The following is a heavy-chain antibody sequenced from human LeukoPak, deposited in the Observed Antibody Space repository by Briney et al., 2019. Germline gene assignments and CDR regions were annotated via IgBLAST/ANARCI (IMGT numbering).Heavy chain of an antibody. V-gene: IGHV4-30-4*01. Sequence: PSETLSLTCTVSGGSISSGDYYWSWIRQPPGKGLEWIGYIYYSGSTYYNPSLKSRVTISVDTSKNQFSLKLSSVTAADTAVYYCARELLYDSSGYLDYWGQGTLVTVSS. CDR2: IYYSGST. CDR3: ARELLYDSSGYLDY. J-gene: IGHJ4*02. CDR1: GGSISSGDYY. D-gene: IGHD3-22*01.